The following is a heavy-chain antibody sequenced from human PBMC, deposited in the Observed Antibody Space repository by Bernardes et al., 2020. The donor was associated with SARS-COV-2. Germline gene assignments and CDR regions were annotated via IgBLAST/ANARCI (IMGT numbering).Heavy chain of an antibody. CDR3: AAAEVVVVPAAMASYYYYGMDV. D-gene: IGHD2-2*01. CDR1: GFTFTSSA. V-gene: IGHV1-58*01. CDR2: IVVAIGKI. Sequence: SVKVSCKASGFTFTSSAVQWVRQARGQRLEWIGWIVVAIGKINYAQKFQERVTITSDMSTSTVYMELSSLRSEDTAVYYCAAAEVVVVPAAMASYYYYGMDVWGQGTTVTVSS. J-gene: IGHJ6*02.